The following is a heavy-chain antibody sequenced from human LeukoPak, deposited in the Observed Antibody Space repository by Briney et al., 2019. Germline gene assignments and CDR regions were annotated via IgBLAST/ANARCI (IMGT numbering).Heavy chain of an antibody. CDR2: MSYSGTT. V-gene: IGHV4-59*01. D-gene: IGHD3-22*01. Sequence: SGTLSLTCTVSGGSISSFYWSWIRQPPGKGLEWIGYMSYSGTTKYNPSLKSRLTISMDTSKNQFSLKLSSVTAADTAVYYCARVRDYYDSSGYLDYWGQGTLVTVSS. J-gene: IGHJ4*02. CDR1: GGSISSFY. CDR3: ARVRDYYDSSGYLDY.